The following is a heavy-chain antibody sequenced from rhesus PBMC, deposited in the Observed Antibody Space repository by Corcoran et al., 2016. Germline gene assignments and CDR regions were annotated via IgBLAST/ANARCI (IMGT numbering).Heavy chain of an antibody. CDR1: GFTCSDYY. D-gene: IGHD4-35*01. Sequence: EVRLVESGGGLVQPGGSLILCCAAPGFTCSDYYINWVRQAPGKGPDWIGFVRNKPKGGTADYAASVIGRFTISRDDSKSIASLQMNSLKTEDTAVDYCVRDRGYGNAFDYWGQGVLVTVSS. V-gene: IGHV3-116*02. CDR3: VRDRGYGNAFDY. J-gene: IGHJ4*01. CDR2: VRNKPKGGTA.